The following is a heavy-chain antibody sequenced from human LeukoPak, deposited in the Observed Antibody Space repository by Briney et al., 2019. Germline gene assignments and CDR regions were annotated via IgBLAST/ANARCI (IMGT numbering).Heavy chain of an antibody. D-gene: IGHD5-18*01. CDR2: ISVSGGST. V-gene: IGHV3-23*01. CDR3: AKDASWYRYGYGDY. Sequence: GGSLRLSCAASGVTFSSYAMTWVRQAPGKGLEWVSSISVSGGSTYYADSVKGRFTISRDNSKNTLYLQMNSLRAEDTAVYYCAKDASWYRYGYGDYWGQGTLVTVSS. J-gene: IGHJ4*02. CDR1: GVTFSSYA.